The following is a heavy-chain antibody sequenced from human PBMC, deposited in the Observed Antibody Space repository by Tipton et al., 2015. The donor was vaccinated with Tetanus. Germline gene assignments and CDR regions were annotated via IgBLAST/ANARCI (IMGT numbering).Heavy chain of an antibody. Sequence: SLRLSCAASGFTFSSYGMXXXRQAPGXGLEWVAVIWYDGSNKYYADSVKGRFTISRDNSKNTLYLQMNSLRAEDTAVYYCARGSXGWYWSVNYWGQGTLVTVSS. D-gene: IGHD6-19*01. CDR1: GFTFSSYG. J-gene: IGHJ4*02. V-gene: IGHV3-33*01. CDR2: IWYDGSNK. CDR3: ARGSXGWYWSVNY.